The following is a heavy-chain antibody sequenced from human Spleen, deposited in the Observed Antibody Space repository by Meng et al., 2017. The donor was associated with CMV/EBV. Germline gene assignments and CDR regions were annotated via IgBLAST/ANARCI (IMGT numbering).Heavy chain of an antibody. CDR2: INPNTGDT. J-gene: IGHJ6*02. V-gene: IGHV1-2*02. Sequence: ASVKVSCKASGYTFTDNFIHWVRQAPGQGLDWMGWINPNTGDTFYAQVFQGRVTMTRDTSISTAYMELSGLRSDDTAIYYCARAGGRISGTLGLGVDVWGQGTTVTVSS. CDR1: GYTFTDNF. CDR3: ARAGGRISGTLGLGVDV. D-gene: IGHD1-20*01.